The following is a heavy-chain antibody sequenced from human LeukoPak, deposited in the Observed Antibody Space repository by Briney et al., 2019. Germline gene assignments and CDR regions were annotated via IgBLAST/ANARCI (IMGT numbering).Heavy chain of an antibody. CDR1: GGSISSGGYY. Sequence: PSETLSLTCTVSGGSISSGGYYWSWIRQHPGKGLEWIGYIYYSGSTYYNPSLKSRVTISVDTSKNQFSLKLSSVTAADTAVYYCARVRRGYSYGPFDYWGQGTLVTVSS. J-gene: IGHJ4*02. D-gene: IGHD5-18*01. CDR2: IYYSGST. V-gene: IGHV4-31*03. CDR3: ARVRRGYSYGPFDY.